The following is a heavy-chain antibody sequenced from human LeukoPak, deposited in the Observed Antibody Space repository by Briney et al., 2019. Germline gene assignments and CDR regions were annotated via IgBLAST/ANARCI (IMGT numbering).Heavy chain of an antibody. J-gene: IGHJ6*02. Sequence: GGSLRLSCAASGFTFSSYSMNWVRQAPGKGLEWVSYISSSSSTIYYADSVKGRFTISRDNAKNSLYLQMNSLRAEDTAVYYCARGPIAAAAERYYYGMDVWGQGTTVTVSS. D-gene: IGHD6-6*01. CDR1: GFTFSSYS. CDR3: ARGPIAAAAERYYYGMDV. CDR2: ISSSSSTI. V-gene: IGHV3-48*04.